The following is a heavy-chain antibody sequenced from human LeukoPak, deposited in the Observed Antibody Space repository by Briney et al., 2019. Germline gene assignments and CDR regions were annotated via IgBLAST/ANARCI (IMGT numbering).Heavy chain of an antibody. V-gene: IGHV1-8*03. J-gene: IGHJ6*03. CDR3: ARRARYITIFGLPYYYMDV. CDR2: MNPNSGNT. CDR1: GYTFTSYD. Sequence: EASVKVSCKASGYTFTSYDINWVRQATGQGLEWMGWMNPNSGNTGYAQKFQGRVTITRNTPISTAYMELSSLRSEDTAVYYCARRARYITIFGLPYYYMDVWGKGTTVTVSS. D-gene: IGHD3-3*01.